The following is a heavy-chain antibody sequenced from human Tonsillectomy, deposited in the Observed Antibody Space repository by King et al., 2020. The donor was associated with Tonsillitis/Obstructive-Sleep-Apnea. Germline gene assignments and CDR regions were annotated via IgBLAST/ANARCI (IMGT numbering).Heavy chain of an antibody. Sequence: VQLVESGGGLLQPGGSLRLCCAASGFTFSNYAMSWVRQAPGKGLEWVSAISGGGDSTNYADSVKGRFTISRDNSKNTLYLQMSSLRAEDTVVYYCAKDQVVIVPASKNWFDPWGQGTQVIVSS. J-gene: IGHJ5*02. D-gene: IGHD2-2*01. CDR1: GFTFSNYA. V-gene: IGHV3-23*04. CDR3: AKDQVVIVPASKNWFDP. CDR2: ISGGGDST.